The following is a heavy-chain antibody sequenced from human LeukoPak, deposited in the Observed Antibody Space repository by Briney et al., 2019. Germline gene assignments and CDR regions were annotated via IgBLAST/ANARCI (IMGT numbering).Heavy chain of an antibody. CDR2: ISGSGGRT. Sequence: GGSLRLSCVASGFTFTNYAMTWVRQAPGKGLEWVSAISGSGGRTYHADSVKGRFTISRDNSKNTLYLQMNSLRAEDTAVYYCAKDDGGSYYIYYYYMDVWGKGTTVTISS. D-gene: IGHD1-26*01. CDR3: AKDDGGSYYIYYYYMDV. CDR1: GFTFTNYA. V-gene: IGHV3-23*01. J-gene: IGHJ6*03.